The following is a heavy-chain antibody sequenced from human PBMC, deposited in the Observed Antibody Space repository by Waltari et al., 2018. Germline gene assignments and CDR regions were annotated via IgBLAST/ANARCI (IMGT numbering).Heavy chain of an antibody. D-gene: IGHD1-7*01. V-gene: IGHV4-59*01. Sequence: QVQLQESGPGLVKPSETLSLTCTVSGGPISSYYWSWIRQPPGKGLEWIGYIYYSGSTNYNPSLKSRVTISVDTSKNQFSLKLSSVTAADTAVYYCAGAKLELLYRYWGQGTLVTVSS. CDR1: GGPISSYY. CDR2: IYYSGST. J-gene: IGHJ4*02. CDR3: AGAKLELLYRY.